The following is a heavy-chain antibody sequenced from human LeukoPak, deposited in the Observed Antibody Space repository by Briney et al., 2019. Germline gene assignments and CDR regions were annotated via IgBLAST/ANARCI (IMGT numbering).Heavy chain of an antibody. Sequence: GESLKISCKASGYSFSEYWIAWVRQMPGKGLERMGIVYPGDSDTRYSPSFQGQVTISADQSTSTASLQWSSLKASDTAMYYCARRAVSRVVSTVDAFDYWAQGTLVTVSS. CDR3: ARRAVSRVVSTVDAFDY. V-gene: IGHV5-51*01. J-gene: IGHJ4*02. CDR1: GYSFSEYW. D-gene: IGHD2-8*02. CDR2: VYPGDSDT.